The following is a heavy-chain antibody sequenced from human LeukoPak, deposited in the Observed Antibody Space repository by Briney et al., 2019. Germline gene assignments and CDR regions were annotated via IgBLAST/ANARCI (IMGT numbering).Heavy chain of an antibody. CDR1: GFTFSSYG. CDR2: ISYDGSNK. D-gene: IGHD3-3*01. J-gene: IGHJ4*02. V-gene: IGHV3-30*18. Sequence: GGSLRLSCAASGFTFSSYGMHWVRQAPGKGLEWVAVISYDGSNKYYADSVKGRFTISRDNSKNTLYLQMNSLRAEDTAVYYCAKELRFLEWPSYDYWGQGTLVTVSS. CDR3: AKELRFLEWPSYDY.